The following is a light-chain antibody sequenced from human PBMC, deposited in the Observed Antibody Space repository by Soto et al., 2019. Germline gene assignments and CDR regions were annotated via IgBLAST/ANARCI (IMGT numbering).Light chain of an antibody. V-gene: IGKV3-20*01. J-gene: IGKJ2*01. CDR3: QQTFHSPRT. CDR2: DSS. CDR1: QSIISNF. Sequence: EIVLTQSPGTLSLSPGETASLSCWASQSIISNFLAWYQQRRGQPPRLLIYDSSRRASGIPARFTGSGSGTAFTLTISRVEHEDSAVYYCQQTFHSPRTFGQGTRLEI.